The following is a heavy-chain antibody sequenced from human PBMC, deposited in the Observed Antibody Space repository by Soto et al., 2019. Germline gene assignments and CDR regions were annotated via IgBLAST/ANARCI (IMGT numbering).Heavy chain of an antibody. CDR3: ARDSGSYYYFDY. D-gene: IGHD1-26*01. CDR1: GGTFSSYS. J-gene: IGHJ4*02. Sequence: VQLVQSGAEVKKPGSSVKVSCKASGGTFSSYSMNWVRQAPGKGLEWVSSISSSSSYIYYADSVKGRFTISRDNAKNSLYLQMNSLRAEDTAVYYCARDSGSYYYFDYWGQGTLVTVSS. V-gene: IGHV3-21*01. CDR2: ISSSSSYI.